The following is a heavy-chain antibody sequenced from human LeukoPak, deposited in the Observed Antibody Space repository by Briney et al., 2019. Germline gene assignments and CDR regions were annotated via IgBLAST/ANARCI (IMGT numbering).Heavy chain of an antibody. CDR1: GFTFSSYA. CDR3: AKDLTHIVVVTAPVDAFDI. D-gene: IGHD2-21*02. Sequence: GGSLRLSCAASGFTFSSYAMSWVRQAPGKGLEWVSAISGSGGSTYYAGSVKGRFTISRDNSKNTLYLQMNSLRAEDTAVYYCAKDLTHIVVVTAPVDAFDIWGQGTMVTVSS. J-gene: IGHJ3*02. V-gene: IGHV3-23*01. CDR2: ISGSGGST.